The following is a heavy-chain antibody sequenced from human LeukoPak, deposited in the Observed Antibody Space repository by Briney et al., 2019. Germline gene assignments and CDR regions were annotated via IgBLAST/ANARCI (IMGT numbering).Heavy chain of an antibody. CDR2: INPNSGGT. V-gene: IGHV1-2*02. CDR3: ARALFAVRRGAGWGAY. D-gene: IGHD3-10*01. Sequence: GASVKVSCKASGYTFTGYYMHWVRQAPGQGLEWMGWINPNSGGTNYAQKFQGRVTMTRDTSISTAYMELSRLRSDDTAVYYCARALFAVRRGAGWGAYWGQGTLVTVSS. CDR1: GYTFTGYY. J-gene: IGHJ4*02.